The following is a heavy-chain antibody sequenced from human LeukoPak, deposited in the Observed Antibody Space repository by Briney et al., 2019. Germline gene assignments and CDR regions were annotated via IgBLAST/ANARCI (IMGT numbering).Heavy chain of an antibody. V-gene: IGHV4-34*01. D-gene: IGHD2-2*01. Sequence: SETLSLTCAVYGGSFSGYYWSWIRQPPGKGLEWIGEINHSGSTNYNPSLKSRVTISVDTSKNQFSLKLSSVTAADTAVYYCARGWDQLLARWFGPWGQGTLVTVSS. J-gene: IGHJ5*02. CDR3: ARGWDQLLARWFGP. CDR1: GGSFSGYY. CDR2: INHSGST.